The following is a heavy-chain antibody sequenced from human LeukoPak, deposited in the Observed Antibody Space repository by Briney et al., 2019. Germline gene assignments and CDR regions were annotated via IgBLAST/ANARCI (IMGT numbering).Heavy chain of an antibody. V-gene: IGHV3-53*01. CDR3: VRAAALTSSYYYYFQN. D-gene: IGHD1-26*01. J-gene: IGHJ1*01. CDR2: IYGDGTI. CDR1: GFTVSGSY. Sequence: GGSLRLSCAASGFTVSGSYMSWVRQAPGKGLEWVSVIYGDGTIYYADSVKGRFTISRDNSKNTLYLQMHSLRAEDAAVYYCVRAAALTSSYYYYFQNWGQGTLVSVSS.